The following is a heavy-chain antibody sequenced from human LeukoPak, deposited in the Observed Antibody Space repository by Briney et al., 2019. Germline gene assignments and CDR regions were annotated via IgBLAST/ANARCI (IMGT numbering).Heavy chain of an antibody. CDR2: INHSGST. CDR1: GGSFSGYY. V-gene: IGHV4-34*01. Sequence: SETLSLTCAVYGGSFSGYYWSWIRQPPGKGLEWIGEINHSGSTNYNPSLKSRVTISVDTSKNQFSLKLSSVTAADTAVYYCARTYSGSYYARYYFDCWGQGTLVTVSS. CDR3: ARTYSGSYYARYYFDC. J-gene: IGHJ4*02. D-gene: IGHD1-26*01.